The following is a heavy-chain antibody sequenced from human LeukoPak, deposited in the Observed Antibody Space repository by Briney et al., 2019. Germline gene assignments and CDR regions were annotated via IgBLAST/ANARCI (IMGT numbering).Heavy chain of an antibody. CDR3: AREHIAAAGSFAY. Sequence: GGSLRLSCAASGFTFSSYGMHWVRQAPGKGLEWVAFIRYDGSNKYYADSVKGRFTISRDNSKNTLYLQMNSLRAEDTAVYYCAREHIAAAGSFAYWGQGILVTVSS. D-gene: IGHD6-13*01. J-gene: IGHJ4*02. V-gene: IGHV3-30*02. CDR2: IRYDGSNK. CDR1: GFTFSSYG.